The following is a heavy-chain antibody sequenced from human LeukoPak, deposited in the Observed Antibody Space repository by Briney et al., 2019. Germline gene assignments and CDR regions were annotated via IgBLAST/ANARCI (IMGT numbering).Heavy chain of an antibody. CDR1: GFTFSSYW. J-gene: IGHJ4*02. Sequence: PGGSLRLSCAASGFTFSSYWMHWVRQSPGKGLEWVGQVKGDGSRANYADSVKDRFTISRDNAKNTVYLQLNSLRAEDTAVYYCARDGYLAPVIAYLDYWGQGTPVTVSS. CDR2: VKGDGSRA. D-gene: IGHD2-2*03. CDR3: ARDGYLAPVIAYLDY. V-gene: IGHV3-74*01.